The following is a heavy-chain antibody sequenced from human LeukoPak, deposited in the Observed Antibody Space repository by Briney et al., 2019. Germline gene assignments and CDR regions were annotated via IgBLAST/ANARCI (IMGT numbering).Heavy chain of an antibody. CDR3: ARRTSGGGLFDY. Sequence: SETLSLTCTVSGGSISSSSYYWGWIRQPPGKGMEWIGSILYSGDTYYNASLKSRVTISVDTTKKHFSLKMTSVTSADTAVYYCARRTSGGGLFDYWGQGTLVTVSS. CDR1: GGSISSSSYY. D-gene: IGHD3-10*01. J-gene: IGHJ4*02. CDR2: ILYSGDT. V-gene: IGHV4-39*02.